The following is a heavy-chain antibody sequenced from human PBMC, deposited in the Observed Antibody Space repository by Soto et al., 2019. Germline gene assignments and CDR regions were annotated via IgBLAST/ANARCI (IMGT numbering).Heavy chain of an antibody. CDR2: ISAYNGNT. D-gene: IGHD3-10*01. CDR3: ASGGGALWFGLYYYGMDV. V-gene: IGHV1-18*01. CDR1: GYTFTSYG. J-gene: IGHJ6*02. Sequence: VKVSCQASGYTFTSYGISWVRQAPGQGLEWMGWISAYNGNTNYAQKLQGRVTMTTDTSTSTAYMELRSLRSDDTAVYYCASGGGALWFGLYYYGMDVWGQGTTVTVSS.